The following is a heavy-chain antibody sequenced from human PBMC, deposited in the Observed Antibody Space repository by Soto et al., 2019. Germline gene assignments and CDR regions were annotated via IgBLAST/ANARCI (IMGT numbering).Heavy chain of an antibody. V-gene: IGHV4-34*01. CDR2: LNHSGST. J-gene: IGHJ4*02. D-gene: IGHD2-15*01. Sequence: QVQLQQWGSGLLKPSETLSLTCAVYGGSFSGYYWSWIRPPPGKALEWIGELNHSGSTNYNPALNGRVTISVYASKHQFSLKLSSVTAADTAVYYCARGGEYCSGGICYTRTRYYFDYWGQGTLVTVSS. CDR3: ARGGEYCSGGICYTRTRYYFDY. CDR1: GGSFSGYY.